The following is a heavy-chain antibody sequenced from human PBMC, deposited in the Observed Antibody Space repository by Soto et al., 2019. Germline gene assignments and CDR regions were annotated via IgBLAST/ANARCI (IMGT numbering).Heavy chain of an antibody. CDR2: TYYRSKWYN. V-gene: IGHV6-1*01. CDR3: ARVVGARSRNVHYYFMAV. CDR1: GDSVSSTSPT. J-gene: IGHJ6*03. D-gene: IGHD1-1*01. Sequence: SQTLSLTCAISGDSVSSTSPTWHWVRQSPSRGLEWLGRTYYRSKWYNDYALSVESRITISPDTSKNQFSLQLNSVTPEDTAVYYCARVVGARSRNVHYYFMAVWGQGTTVTVSS.